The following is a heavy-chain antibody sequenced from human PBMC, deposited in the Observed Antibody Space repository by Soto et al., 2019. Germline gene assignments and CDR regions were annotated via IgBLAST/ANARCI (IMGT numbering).Heavy chain of an antibody. Sequence: KPSETLSLTCIVSGSSISPYYWTWIRQPPGKGLEWIGNVYYSGSTNYNPSLKSRVTMSVDRSRNQFSLRLTSVTAADTAVYFCSRVGGYYGDYPNFDYWGQGSRVTVSS. J-gene: IGHJ4*02. CDR2: VYYSGST. CDR1: GSSISPYY. V-gene: IGHV4-59*01. D-gene: IGHD4-17*01. CDR3: SRVGGYYGDYPNFDY.